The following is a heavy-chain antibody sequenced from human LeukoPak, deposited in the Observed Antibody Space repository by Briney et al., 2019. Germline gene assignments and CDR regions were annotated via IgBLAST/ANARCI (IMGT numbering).Heavy chain of an antibody. CDR2: IKKDGSEK. Sequence: PGGSLRLSCAASGFTLSNYWMAWVRQAPGKGLEWVANIKKDGSEKNYVDSVKGRFTIYTDNAKNSLYLQMNSLRAEDTAVYYCASTHRGGPPDAFDIWGQGTMVTVSS. V-gene: IGHV3-7*01. CDR3: ASTHRGGPPDAFDI. J-gene: IGHJ3*02. D-gene: IGHD1-26*01. CDR1: GFTLSNYW.